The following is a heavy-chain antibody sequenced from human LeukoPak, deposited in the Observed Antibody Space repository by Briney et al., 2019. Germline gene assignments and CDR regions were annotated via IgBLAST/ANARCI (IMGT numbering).Heavy chain of an antibody. J-gene: IGHJ5*02. D-gene: IGHD2-2*01. V-gene: IGHV4-34*01. CDR3: ARGPAAPRA. CDR1: GGSFSGYY. Sequence: SETLSLTCAVYGGSFSGYYWSWIRQPPGKGLEWIGEINNSGSTNYNPSLKRRVTTSVDTSKNQFSLKLSSVTAADTAVYYCARGPAAPRAWGQGTLVTVSS. CDR2: INNSGST.